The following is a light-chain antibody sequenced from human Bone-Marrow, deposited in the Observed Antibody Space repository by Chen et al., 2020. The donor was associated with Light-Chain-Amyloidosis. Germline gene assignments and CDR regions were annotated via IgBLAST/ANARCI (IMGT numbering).Light chain of an antibody. V-gene: IGLV3-25*03. Sequence: SYELTQPPSVSVSPAQPSRITCSGDDLPTKYAYWYQQKPGHAPVLVIHRDTEKPSGITERFSGSSSGTTATLTISGVQAEDEADYHCQSADSSGTYEVIFGGGTKLTVL. J-gene: IGLJ2*01. CDR3: QSADSSGTYEVI. CDR1: DLPTKY. CDR2: RDT.